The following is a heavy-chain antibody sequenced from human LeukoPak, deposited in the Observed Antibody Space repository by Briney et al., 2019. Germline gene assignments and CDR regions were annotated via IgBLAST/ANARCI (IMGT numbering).Heavy chain of an antibody. J-gene: IGHJ4*02. V-gene: IGHV3-33*01. CDR1: GFPFSSYG. CDR2: LVYDARS. CDR3: ARDLSAAFDF. D-gene: IGHD6-19*01. Sequence: GGSLRLSCPASGFPFSSYGMHWVRQAPGKGLEWVARLVYDARSDYANSVKGRFSISRDDSKNTLFLDMSNLRVEDTALYYCARDLSAAFDFWGQGVLVTVSS.